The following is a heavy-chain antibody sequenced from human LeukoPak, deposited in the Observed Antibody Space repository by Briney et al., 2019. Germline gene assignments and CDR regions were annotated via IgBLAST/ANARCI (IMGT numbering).Heavy chain of an antibody. CDR3: AHRVSSGFDY. Sequence: SGPTLVNPAQTLTLSYTVSGFSLTAGGVAVDWIRQPAVEALACFALFYGNDFTRYSPSLKSSFTISKDSSKNQVVLTMTNTSPVDTARYFCAHRVSSGFDYSGQETLVTVSS. CDR1: GFSLTAGGVA. CDR2: FYGNDFT. V-gene: IGHV2-5*01. D-gene: IGHD6-25*01. J-gene: IGHJ4*02.